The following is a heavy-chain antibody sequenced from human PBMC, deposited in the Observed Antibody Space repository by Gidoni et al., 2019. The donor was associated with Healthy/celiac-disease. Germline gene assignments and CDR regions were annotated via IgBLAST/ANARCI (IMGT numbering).Heavy chain of an antibody. CDR3: LFGAKYQLPLRDAFDI. Sequence: VQLVGSGVGVVQPGGSLGRPGAASGCTCSSDGMHWVRQPPGKGLEWVAFIRYDGSNKYYADSVKGRFTISRDNSKNTLYLQMTSLRAEDTAVYYCLFGAKYQLPLRDAFDIWGQGTMVTVSS. CDR1: GCTCSSDG. V-gene: IGHV3-30*02. CDR2: IRYDGSNK. J-gene: IGHJ3*02. D-gene: IGHD2-2*01.